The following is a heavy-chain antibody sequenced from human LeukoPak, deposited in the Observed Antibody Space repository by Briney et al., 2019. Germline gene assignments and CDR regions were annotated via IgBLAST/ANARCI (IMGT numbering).Heavy chain of an antibody. Sequence: PGGSLRLSCAASGFTFSSYEMYWVRQAPGKGLEWVSYISPTGSTMYYADSVKGRFTISRDNAKNSLYLQMNSLRAEDTAVYYCARALGYSYGYAVDYWGQGTLVTVSS. D-gene: IGHD5-18*01. CDR2: ISPTGSTM. CDR1: GFTFSSYE. CDR3: ARALGYSYGYAVDY. V-gene: IGHV3-48*03. J-gene: IGHJ4*02.